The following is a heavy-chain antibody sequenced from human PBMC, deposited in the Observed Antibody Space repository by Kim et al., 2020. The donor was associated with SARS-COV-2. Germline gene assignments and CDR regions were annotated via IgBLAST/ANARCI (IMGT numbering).Heavy chain of an antibody. CDR1: GFTFSRSD. D-gene: IGHD3-3*01. V-gene: IGHV3-33*01. CDR3: VREPHGDTYGMDV. J-gene: IGHJ6*02. CDR2: IFYDESDK. Sequence: GGSLRLSCAASGFTFSRSDMHWVRQAPGKGLEWVAVIFYDESDKYYADSVRGRFTISRDDSKNTLYLQMNSLRADDTAVYYCVREPHGDTYGMDVWGQGTTVTVSS.